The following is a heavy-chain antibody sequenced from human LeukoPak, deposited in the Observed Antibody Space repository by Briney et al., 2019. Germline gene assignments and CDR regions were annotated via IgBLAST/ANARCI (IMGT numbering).Heavy chain of an antibody. J-gene: IGHJ5*02. V-gene: IGHV5-51*01. CDR3: ARGPDYDYWSTYSTPPEGNCFDP. CDR2: MYPGDSDT. Sequence: GESLKISCKGSGYSFTDYWIGWVRQMPGKGLEWMGIMYPGDSDTRYSPSFEGQVTISADNSISTAYLQWSSLKASDTAMYYCARGPDYDYWSTYSTPPEGNCFDPWGQGTLVTVSS. CDR1: GYSFTDYW. D-gene: IGHD3-3*01.